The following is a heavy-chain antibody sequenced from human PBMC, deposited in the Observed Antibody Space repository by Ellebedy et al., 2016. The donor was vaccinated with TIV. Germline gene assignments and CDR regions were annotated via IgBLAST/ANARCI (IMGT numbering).Heavy chain of an antibody. Sequence: MPSETLSLTCTVSGASINSYWNWIRQPPGRGLEYIGYVYYSGKTNYSPSLKSRVTISVDTSKNQFSLNLSSVTAADTAMYYCARQHDPKYNNYMDVWGKGTTVTVSS. V-gene: IGHV4-59*01. CDR2: VYYSGKT. CDR1: GASINSY. CDR3: ARQHDPKYNNYMDV. J-gene: IGHJ6*03.